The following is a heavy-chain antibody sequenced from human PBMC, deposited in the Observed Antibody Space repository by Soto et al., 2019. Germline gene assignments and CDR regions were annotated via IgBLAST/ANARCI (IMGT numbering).Heavy chain of an antibody. Sequence: GGSLRLTCAASGFTFSSYWMSWVRQAPGKGLEWVANIKQDGSEKYYVDSVKGRFTISRDNAKNSLYLQMNSLRAEDTAVYYCARPLGYCSGGSCYFDYWGQGTLVTVSS. J-gene: IGHJ4*02. CDR3: ARPLGYCSGGSCYFDY. D-gene: IGHD2-15*01. CDR1: GFTFSSYW. CDR2: IKQDGSEK. V-gene: IGHV3-7*01.